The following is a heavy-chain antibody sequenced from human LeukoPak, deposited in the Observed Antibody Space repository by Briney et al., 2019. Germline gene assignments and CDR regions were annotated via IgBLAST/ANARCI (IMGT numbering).Heavy chain of an antibody. CDR2: INHSGST. CDR1: GGSFSGYY. Sequence: SETLSLTCAVYGGSFSGYYWSWIRQPPGKGLEWIGEINHSGSTNYNPSLKSRVTISVDTSKNQFSLKLSSVTAADTAVNYCARGGRGSSSWYYYWGQGTLVTVSS. D-gene: IGHD6-13*01. J-gene: IGHJ4*02. CDR3: ARGGRGSSSWYYY. V-gene: IGHV4-34*01.